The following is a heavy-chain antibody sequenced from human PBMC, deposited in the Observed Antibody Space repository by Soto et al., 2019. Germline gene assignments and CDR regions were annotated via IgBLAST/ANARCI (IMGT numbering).Heavy chain of an antibody. CDR1: GFTFSSYG. CDR2: ISYDGSNK. CDR3: AKTGYYDSSETGYFDY. D-gene: IGHD3-22*01. J-gene: IGHJ4*02. V-gene: IGHV3-30*18. Sequence: GGSLRLSCAASGFTFSSYGMHWVRQAPGKGLEWVAVISYDGSNKYYADSVKGRFTISRDNSKNTLYLQMNSLRAEDTAVYYCAKTGYYDSSETGYFDYWGQGTQVTVSS.